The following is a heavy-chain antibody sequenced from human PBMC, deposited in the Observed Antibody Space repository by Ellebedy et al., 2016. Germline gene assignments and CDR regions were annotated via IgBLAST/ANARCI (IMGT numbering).Heavy chain of an antibody. J-gene: IGHJ4*02. CDR1: GFTFSSHG. V-gene: IGHV3-23*01. CDR2: ITGGGDTT. Sequence: GGSLRLSCAASGFTFSSHGMAWVRQAPGKGLERLSGITGGGDTTYYAASVKGRFTISRDNSKNTLFLQLSSLRAEDTAVFYCVRVMWPVPGPVDPFDYWGQGTPVTVSS. CDR3: VRVMWPVPGPVDPFDY. D-gene: IGHD6-19*01.